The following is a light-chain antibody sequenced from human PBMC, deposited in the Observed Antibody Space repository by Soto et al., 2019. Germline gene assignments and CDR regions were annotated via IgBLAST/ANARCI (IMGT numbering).Light chain of an antibody. Sequence: DIVMTQSPVSLPVTPGEPASISCRSSQSLLHSHGYTYLDWYLQKPGQSPQLLIYMGSTRASGVPDRFRGSGSGTEFTLKISRVEAEDVGVYYCMQALQTPLTFGGGTKVEIK. CDR3: MQALQTPLT. V-gene: IGKV2-28*01. CDR2: MGS. J-gene: IGKJ4*01. CDR1: QSLLHSHGYTY.